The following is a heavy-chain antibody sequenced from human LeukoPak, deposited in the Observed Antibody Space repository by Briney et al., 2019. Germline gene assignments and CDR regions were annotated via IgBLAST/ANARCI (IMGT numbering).Heavy chain of an antibody. V-gene: IGHV4-59*11. D-gene: IGHD3-10*01. Sequence: SETLSLTCTVSGGSISSHYWSWIRQPPGKGLEWIGYIDYSGSNNYNPTLKSRVTISVDTSKNQFSLKLSSVTAADTAVYYCARDGGLLWFGELSYWGQGTLVTVSS. CDR3: ARDGGLLWFGELSY. CDR1: GGSISSHY. CDR2: IDYSGSN. J-gene: IGHJ4*02.